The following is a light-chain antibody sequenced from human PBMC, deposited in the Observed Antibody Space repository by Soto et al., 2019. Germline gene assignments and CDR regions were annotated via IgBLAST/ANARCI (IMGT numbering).Light chain of an antibody. V-gene: IGKV1-5*01. CDR3: QQYHRFFS. J-gene: IGKJ3*01. CDR2: DAS. CDR1: QSVISW. Sequence: DIQMTQSPYTLSASVGDRVTITCRASQSVISWVAWYQQKPGKAPKLLICDASTLDTGVPSRFSGSGSETEFTLTISSLQPDDFATYYCQQYHRFFSFGPGTKVDVK.